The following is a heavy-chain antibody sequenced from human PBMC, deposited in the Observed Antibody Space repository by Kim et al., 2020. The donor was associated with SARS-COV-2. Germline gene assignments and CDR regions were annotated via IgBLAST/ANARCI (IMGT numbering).Heavy chain of an antibody. CDR2: IYYSGST. V-gene: IGHV4-39*01. Sequence: IYYSGSTYSNPSLKRRVPISVDTSKNPFSLKLSSVTAADTAVFYCASVGYWGQGTLVTVSS. CDR3: ASVGY. J-gene: IGHJ4*02.